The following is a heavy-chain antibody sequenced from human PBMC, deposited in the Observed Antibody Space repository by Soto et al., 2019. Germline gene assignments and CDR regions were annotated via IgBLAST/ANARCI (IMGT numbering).Heavy chain of an antibody. D-gene: IGHD3-16*01. CDR3: ARASTGELWVYANWFDP. CDR2: IYYSGGT. V-gene: IGHV4-30-4*01. Sequence: QVQLQESGPGLVKPSQTLSLTCTVSGGSISSGDYYWSWIRQPPGKGLEWIGFIYYSGGTYYKPSLKSRVTISVDTSKNKFSLNLSSATAADTAVYYCARASTGELWVYANWFDPWGPGTLVTVSS. J-gene: IGHJ5*02. CDR1: GGSISSGDYY.